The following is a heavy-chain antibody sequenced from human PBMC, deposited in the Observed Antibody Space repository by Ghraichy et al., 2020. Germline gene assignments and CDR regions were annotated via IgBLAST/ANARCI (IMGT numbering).Heavy chain of an antibody. CDR3: AKDPDYGDFNFDY. J-gene: IGHJ4*02. Sequence: GGSLRLSCAASGFTFSSYGMHWVRQAPGKGLEWVAVISYDGSNKYYADSVKGRFTISRDNSKNTLYLQMNSLRAEDTAVYYCAKDPDYGDFNFDYWGQGTLVTVSS. V-gene: IGHV3-30*18. CDR2: ISYDGSNK. D-gene: IGHD4-17*01. CDR1: GFTFSSYG.